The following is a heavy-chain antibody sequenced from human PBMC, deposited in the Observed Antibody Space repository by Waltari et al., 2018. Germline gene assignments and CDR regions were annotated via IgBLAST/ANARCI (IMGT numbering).Heavy chain of an antibody. CDR3: ARFGLALDL. J-gene: IGHJ3*01. D-gene: IGHD3-16*01. Sequence: EVQLLESGGGLVQPGGSLRLSCAASKFTVTKHAMSWVRQAPGKGLGWVSVIDGGGRTDFGDSVKGRFTMSRDDSKNTVYLQMNSLRPEDTALYYCARFGLALDLWGQGTMVTVSS. CDR1: KFTVTKHA. CDR2: IDGGGRT. V-gene: IGHV3-23*03.